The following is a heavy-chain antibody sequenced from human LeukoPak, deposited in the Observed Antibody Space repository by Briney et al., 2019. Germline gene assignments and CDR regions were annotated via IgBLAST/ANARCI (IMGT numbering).Heavy chain of an antibody. CDR2: IYYSESA. J-gene: IGHJ4*02. CDR1: GGAVSRGSFY. V-gene: IGHV4-61*01. CDR3: ARYSGSYYLDF. Sequence: SETLSLTCTVSGGAVSRGSFYWLCIPQPPEKGLEWIGYIYYSESAYYNPSLKSRVTILVDTYKNQLSLKLSSVTAADTAVYYCARYSGSYYLDFWGQGTLVTVPS. D-gene: IGHD1-26*01.